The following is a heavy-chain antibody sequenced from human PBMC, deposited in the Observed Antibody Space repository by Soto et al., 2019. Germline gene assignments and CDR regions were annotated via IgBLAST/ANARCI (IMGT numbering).Heavy chain of an antibody. D-gene: IGHD2-15*01. CDR3: ARICGSTSGYYYYGMAF. CDR2: ISDSDGRT. J-gene: IGHJ6*02. Sequence: GGSLRLSCAASGFTFGTYAMAWIRQAPGKGLEWVSAISDSDGRTYHADSVKGRFTISRDNFKNTLYLQMNRLRAEDTAVYYCARICGSTSGYYYYGMAFWGQGTTVIVSS. V-gene: IGHV3-23*01. CDR1: GFTFGTYA.